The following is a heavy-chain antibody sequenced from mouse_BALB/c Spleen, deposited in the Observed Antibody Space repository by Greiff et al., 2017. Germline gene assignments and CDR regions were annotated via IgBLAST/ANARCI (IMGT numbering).Heavy chain of an antibody. Sequence: VQLQQSAAELARPGASVKMSCKASGYTFTSYTMHWVKQRPGQGLEWIGYINPSSGYTEYNQKFKDKTTLTADKSSSTAYMQLSSLTSEDSAVYYCARHYYGYVDFDYWGQGTTLTVSS. CDR1: GYTFTSYT. V-gene: IGHV1-4*02. CDR3: ARHYYGYVDFDY. CDR2: INPSSGYT. J-gene: IGHJ2*01. D-gene: IGHD1-2*01.